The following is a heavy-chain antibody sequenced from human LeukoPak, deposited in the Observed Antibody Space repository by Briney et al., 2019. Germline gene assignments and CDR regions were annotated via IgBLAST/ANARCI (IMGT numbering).Heavy chain of an antibody. V-gene: IGHV3-7*01. D-gene: IGHD5-18*01. Sequence: GGSLRLSCAASGFTFSIYWMSWVRQAPGKGLEWVANINQDGSQKYYVDSVKGRFTISRDNGKNTLYLQMNSLRAEDTAVYYCARALTAPDYWGQGTLVTVSS. CDR2: INQDGSQK. J-gene: IGHJ4*02. CDR1: GFTFSIYW. CDR3: ARALTAPDY.